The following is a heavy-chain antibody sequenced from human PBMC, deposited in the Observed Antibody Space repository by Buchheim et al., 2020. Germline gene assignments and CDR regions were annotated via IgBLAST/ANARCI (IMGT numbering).Heavy chain of an antibody. Sequence: EVQLVESGGGLVQPGGSLKLSCAASGFTFSSYWMGWVRQAPGKGLEWVSSISSSSSYIYYADSVKGRFTISRDNAKNSLYLQMNSLRAEDTAVYYCARDRRWLQPNFDYWGQGTL. CDR1: GFTFSSYW. CDR2: ISSSSSYI. D-gene: IGHD5-24*01. CDR3: ARDRRWLQPNFDY. V-gene: IGHV3-21*01. J-gene: IGHJ4*02.